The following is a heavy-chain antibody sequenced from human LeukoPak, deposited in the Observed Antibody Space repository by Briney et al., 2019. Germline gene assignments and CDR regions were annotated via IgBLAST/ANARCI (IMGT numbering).Heavy chain of an antibody. Sequence: TGRSLRLSRAASGFTFSSYGMHWVRQAPGKGLEWVTVISYDGHTNYVDSVKGRFTISRDNSKNTLYLQMNGLRDEDTAVYYCAKERGSTTHFDFWGQGTLVTVSS. CDR3: AKERGSTTHFDF. D-gene: IGHD2-2*01. CDR1: GFTFSSYG. CDR2: ISYDGHT. J-gene: IGHJ4*02. V-gene: IGHV3-30*18.